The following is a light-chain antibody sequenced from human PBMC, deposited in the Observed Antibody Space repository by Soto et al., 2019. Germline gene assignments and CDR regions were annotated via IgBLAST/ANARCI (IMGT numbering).Light chain of an antibody. CDR1: SSDIGGSNY. CDR2: GVS. J-gene: IGLJ1*01. CDR3: YSSRSSSTTFYV. Sequence: QSALTQPASVSGSPGQSITISCAGTSSDIGGSNYVSWYQQHPGKAPKLMIYGVSNRPSGVSTRVSGSKSGNTASLTISGLQAEDEADYFCYSSRSSSTTFYVFGTGTKLTVL. V-gene: IGLV2-14*03.